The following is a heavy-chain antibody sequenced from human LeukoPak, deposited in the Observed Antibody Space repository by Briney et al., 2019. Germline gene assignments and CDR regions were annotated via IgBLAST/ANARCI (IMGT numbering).Heavy chain of an antibody. D-gene: IGHD6-19*01. CDR1: GLTVSSNY. CDR2: IYSGGTT. V-gene: IGHV3-53*01. J-gene: IGHJ4*02. CDR3: ASRPSIYSSGWYGGEY. Sequence: GGSLRLSCAASGLTVSSNYMSCVRQAPGKGLEWVSVIYSGGTTYYANSVKGRFTISRDNSKNTLYLEMNSLRAEDTAVYYCASRPSIYSSGWYGGEYWGQGTLVTVSS.